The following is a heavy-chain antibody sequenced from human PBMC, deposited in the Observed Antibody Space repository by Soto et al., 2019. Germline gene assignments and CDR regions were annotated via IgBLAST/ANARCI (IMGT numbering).Heavy chain of an antibody. V-gene: IGHV3-30-3*01. CDR2: ISYDGSEK. J-gene: IGHJ4*02. D-gene: IGHD4-17*01. Sequence: QVQLVESGGGVVQPGRSLRLSCVASGFTFSRYAIHWVRQAPGKGLEWVAVISYDGSEKYYADSVKGRFTISRDNSKNTLYLQMNSLRPDDTAVYYCARDYGDYDFLDYWGQGTLVTVSS. CDR1: GFTFSRYA. CDR3: ARDYGDYDFLDY.